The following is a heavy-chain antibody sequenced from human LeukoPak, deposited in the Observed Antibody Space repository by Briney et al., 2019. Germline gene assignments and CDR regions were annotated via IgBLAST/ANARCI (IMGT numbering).Heavy chain of an antibody. V-gene: IGHV4-30-2*01. D-gene: IGHD6-19*01. Sequence: PSQTLSLTCAVSGGSISSGGYSWSWIRQPPGKGLEWIGYIYHSGSTYYNPSLKSRVTISVGTSKNQSSLKLSSVTAADTAVYYCARDPPVAGTSWGQGTLVTVSS. CDR3: ARDPPVAGTS. CDR1: GGSISSGGYS. CDR2: IYHSGST. J-gene: IGHJ4*02.